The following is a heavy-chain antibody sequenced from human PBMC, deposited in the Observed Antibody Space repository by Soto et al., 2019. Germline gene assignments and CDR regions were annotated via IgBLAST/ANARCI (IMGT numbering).Heavy chain of an antibody. J-gene: IGHJ6*02. D-gene: IGHD6-13*01. CDR2: ISSSSSYV. Sequence: TGGSLRLSCAASGFTFSSYSMNWVRQAPGKGLEWVSSISSSSSYVYYADSVKGRFTISRDNAKNSLYLQMNSLRAEDTAVYYCARDEPGGYSSSWYPFSDYYYYGMDVWGQGTTVTVSS. CDR1: GFTFSSYS. V-gene: IGHV3-21*01. CDR3: ARDEPGGYSSSWYPFSDYYYYGMDV.